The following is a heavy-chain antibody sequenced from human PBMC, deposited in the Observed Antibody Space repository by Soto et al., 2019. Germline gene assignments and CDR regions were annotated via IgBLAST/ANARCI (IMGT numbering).Heavy chain of an antibody. Sequence: QVQLVQSGGELKKPGASVKVSCKAPGNTLTKFGISWVRQAPGQGLEWMGWISGHTGNTDYAQKLQGRVTMTADTSWSIASMELRSLRTDVPGVYYCAGRLGVGWGSDSHADYWGQGTLVTVSS. CDR2: ISGHTGNT. V-gene: IGHV1-18*01. CDR3: AGRLGVGWGSDSHADY. CDR1: GNTLTKFG. J-gene: IGHJ4*02. D-gene: IGHD3-10*01.